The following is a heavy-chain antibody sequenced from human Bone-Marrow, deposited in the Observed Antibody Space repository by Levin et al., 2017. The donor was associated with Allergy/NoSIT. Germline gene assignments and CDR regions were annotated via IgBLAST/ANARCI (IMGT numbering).Heavy chain of an antibody. CDR3: ARGIVGVTDY. D-gene: IGHD3-16*01. V-gene: IGHV3-74*01. CDR2: LNTDGSST. J-gene: IGHJ4*02. CDR1: GFTFSTYW. Sequence: ASVKVSCAASGFTFSTYWMHWVRQVPGKGLMWVSRLNTDGSSTFYADSVKGRFTISRDNAKNTLYLQMNNLRADDTAVYYCARGIVGVTDYWGQGTLVTVSS.